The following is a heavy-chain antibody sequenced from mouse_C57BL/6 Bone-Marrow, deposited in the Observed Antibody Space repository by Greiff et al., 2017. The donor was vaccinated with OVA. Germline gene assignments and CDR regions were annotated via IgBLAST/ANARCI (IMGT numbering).Heavy chain of an antibody. V-gene: IGHV3-6*01. CDR3: ARRSYGKDY. CDR2: ISYDGSN. Sequence: EVKLQESGPGLVKPSQSLSLTCSVTGYSITSGYYWNWIRQFPGNKLEWMGYISYDGSNNYNPSLKNRISITRDTSKNQFFLKLNSVTTEDTATYYCARRSYGKDYWGQGTLVTVSA. J-gene: IGHJ3*01. D-gene: IGHD1-1*01. CDR1: GYSITSGYY.